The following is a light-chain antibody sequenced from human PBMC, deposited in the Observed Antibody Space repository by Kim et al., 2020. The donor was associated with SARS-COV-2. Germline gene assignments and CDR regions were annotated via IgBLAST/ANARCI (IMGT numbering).Light chain of an antibody. CDR2: KDS. J-gene: IGLJ3*02. V-gene: IGLV3-27*01. CDR3: YSAADNNWV. Sequence: SVAPGQTARITCSGDVLAKKYARWFQQKPGQAPVLVIYKDSERPSGIPERFSGSSSGTTVTLTISGAQVEDEADYYCYSAADNNWVFGGGTKLTVL. CDR1: VLAKKY.